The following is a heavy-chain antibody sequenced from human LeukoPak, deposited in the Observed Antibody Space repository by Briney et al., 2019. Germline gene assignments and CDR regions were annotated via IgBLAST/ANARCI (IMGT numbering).Heavy chain of an antibody. CDR1: GFTFSSYS. D-gene: IGHD3-10*01. V-gene: IGHV3-21*01. CDR2: ISSSGSYM. Sequence: GGSLRLSCAASGFTFSSYSMNWVRQAPGKGLEWVSSISSSGSYMYYADSVKGRFTISRDNAKNSLYLQVNSLRDEDTAVYYCARDRVTGAFDIWGQGTPVTVSS. CDR3: ARDRVTGAFDI. J-gene: IGHJ3*02.